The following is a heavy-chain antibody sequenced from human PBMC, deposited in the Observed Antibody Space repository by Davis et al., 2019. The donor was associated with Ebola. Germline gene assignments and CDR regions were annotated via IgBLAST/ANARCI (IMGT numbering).Heavy chain of an antibody. CDR3: ARVGWFGDLNWFDP. D-gene: IGHD3-10*01. CDR1: GGSISSSSYY. CDR2: ISYSGST. Sequence: SETLSLTCTVSGGSISSSSYYWGWIRQPPGKGLDRIGSISYSGSTYHNPSLKSRVTMSVDRSKNQFSLKLSSVTAADTAVYYCARVGWFGDLNWFDPWGQGTLVTVSS. J-gene: IGHJ5*02. V-gene: IGHV4-39*07.